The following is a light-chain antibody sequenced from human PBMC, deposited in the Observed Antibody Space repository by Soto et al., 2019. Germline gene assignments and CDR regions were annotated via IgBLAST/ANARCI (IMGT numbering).Light chain of an antibody. V-gene: IGKV1-5*03. CDR2: KAS. Sequence: DIQMTQSPSTLSASVGDRVTITCRASQSITSWLAWYQQKPGKAPKLLIYKASSLEKGVPSRFSGGGSGTEFTLTISSLQPDDFATYYCQQYNSYWTFGQGTKVDIK. CDR3: QQYNSYWT. J-gene: IGKJ1*01. CDR1: QSITSW.